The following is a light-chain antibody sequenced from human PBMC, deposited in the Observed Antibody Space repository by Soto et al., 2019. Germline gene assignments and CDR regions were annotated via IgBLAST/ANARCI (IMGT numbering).Light chain of an antibody. J-gene: IGKJ2*01. V-gene: IGKV1-5*03. CDR3: QQYNRSSYT. CDR1: QSISPW. CDR2: RAS. Sequence: DIQMTQSPSTLSASVGDRVTITCRASQSISPWLAWYQQKPGKAPKLLIYRASSLESGVPSRFSGSGSGTEFTLTISSLQPDDFAAYSCQQYNRSSYTFGQGTKLEIK.